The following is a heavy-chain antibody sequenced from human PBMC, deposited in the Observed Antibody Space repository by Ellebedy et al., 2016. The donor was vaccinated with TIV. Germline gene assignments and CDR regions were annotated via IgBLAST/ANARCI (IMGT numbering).Heavy chain of an antibody. CDR2: ISAYNGNT. CDR1: GYTFTSYG. Sequence: ASVKVSCKASGYTFTSYGISWVRQAPGQGLEWMGWISAYNGNTNYAQKLQGRVTMTTDTSTSTAYMELRSLRSDDTAVYYCATDRVENYYGSGSYDYWGQGTLVTVSS. CDR3: ATDRVENYYGSGSYDY. V-gene: IGHV1-18*01. J-gene: IGHJ4*02. D-gene: IGHD3-10*01.